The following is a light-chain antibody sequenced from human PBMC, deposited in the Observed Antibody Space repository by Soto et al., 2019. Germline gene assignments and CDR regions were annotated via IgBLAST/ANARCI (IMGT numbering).Light chain of an antibody. Sequence: DIVLTQSPGTLSLSPGERVTLSCRASQSVTGSFLAWYQQKPGQAPRLLIYGASSRATGIPDRFSGSGSGTGFTLTISRLEPEDFAVYYCHQYGSSPRTFGHGTKLEIK. CDR1: QSVTGSF. V-gene: IGKV3-20*01. CDR2: GAS. CDR3: HQYGSSPRT. J-gene: IGKJ2*02.